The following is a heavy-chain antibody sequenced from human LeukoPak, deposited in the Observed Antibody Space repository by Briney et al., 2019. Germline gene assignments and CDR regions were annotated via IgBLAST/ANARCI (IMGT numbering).Heavy chain of an antibody. J-gene: IGHJ4*02. CDR2: IYYSGST. D-gene: IGHD3-3*01. V-gene: IGHV4-59*08. CDR3: AGSSLRFLEWLLTLDY. CDR1: GGSISSYY. Sequence: PSETLSLTCTVSGGSISSYYWSWIRQPPGKGLEWIGYIYYSGSTNYNPSLKSRVTISVDTSKNQFSLKLSSVTAADTAVYYCAGSSLRFLEWLLTLDYWGQGTLVTVSS.